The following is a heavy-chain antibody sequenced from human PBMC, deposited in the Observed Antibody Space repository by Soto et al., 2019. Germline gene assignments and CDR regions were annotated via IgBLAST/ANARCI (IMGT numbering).Heavy chain of an antibody. CDR2: INADGSST. J-gene: IGHJ5*02. CDR1: GFTFSAYW. V-gene: IGHV3-74*01. D-gene: IGHD2-21*01. CDR3: ARNSEGHNH. Sequence: PGGSLRLSCAASGFTFSAYWMHWVRQAPGKGLVRLSRINADGSSTTYADFVEGRFTISRDNAKNTVFLQMNSLSGEDTAVYYCARNSEGHNHWGQGTPVTVSS.